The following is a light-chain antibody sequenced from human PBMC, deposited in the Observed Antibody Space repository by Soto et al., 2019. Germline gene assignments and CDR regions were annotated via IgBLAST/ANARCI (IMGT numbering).Light chain of an antibody. Sequence: QSVLTQPPSASGSPGQSVSISCSGGSSDVGGSKYVSWYQVKPGKAPKLIIYEVNRRPEGAPYRFSGSKSGNTASLAVSGLQAEDEGEYYCFSYADTNNFVFGSGTKVTVL. CDR2: EVN. V-gene: IGLV2-8*01. CDR3: FSYADTNNFV. CDR1: SSDVGGSKY. J-gene: IGLJ1*01.